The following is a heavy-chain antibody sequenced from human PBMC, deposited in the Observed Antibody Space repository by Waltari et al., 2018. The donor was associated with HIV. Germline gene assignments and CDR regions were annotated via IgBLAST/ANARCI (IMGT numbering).Heavy chain of an antibody. CDR3: ARGEAKLYDYAFT. Sequence: QVQLVQSGAEVKKPGASVKVSCKASGYTFTGYYMPWVRQAPGQGPEWMGRINPSSGGTNYAQKFQGRVTMTRDTSISTAYMELSRLRSDDTAVYYCARGEAKLYDYAFTWGQGTLVTVSS. J-gene: IGHJ5*02. CDR2: INPSSGGT. V-gene: IGHV1-2*06. CDR1: GYTFTGYY. D-gene: IGHD4-17*01.